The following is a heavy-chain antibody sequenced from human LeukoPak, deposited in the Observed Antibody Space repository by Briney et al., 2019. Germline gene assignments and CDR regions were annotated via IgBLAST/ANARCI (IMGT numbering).Heavy chain of an antibody. CDR1: GYSISSGYY. J-gene: IGHJ4*02. V-gene: IGHV4-61*02. CDR2: IYTSGST. D-gene: IGHD3-22*01. CDR3: ARGSFYYDSSGYSNYFDY. Sequence: SETLSLTCAVSGYSISSGYYWSWIRQPAGKGLEWIGRIYTSGSTNYNPSLKSRVTISVDTSKNQFSLKLSSVTAADTAVYYCARGSFYYDSSGYSNYFDYWGQGTLVTVSS.